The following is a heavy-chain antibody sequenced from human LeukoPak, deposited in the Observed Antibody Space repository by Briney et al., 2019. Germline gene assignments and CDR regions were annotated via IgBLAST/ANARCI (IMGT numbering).Heavy chain of an antibody. Sequence: SETLSLTCTVSGGSISSSSYYWGWIRQPPGKGLEWIGSIYYSGSTYYNPSLKSRVTISVDTSKNQFSLKLSSVTAADTAVYYCARVRLGVVAGRWGEIDYWGQGTLVTVSS. V-gene: IGHV4-39*07. CDR3: ARVRLGVVAGRWGEIDY. D-gene: IGHD6-19*01. CDR2: IYYSGST. J-gene: IGHJ4*02. CDR1: GGSISSSSYY.